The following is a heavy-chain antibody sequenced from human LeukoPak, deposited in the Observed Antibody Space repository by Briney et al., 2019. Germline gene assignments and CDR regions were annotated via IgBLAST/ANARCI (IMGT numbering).Heavy chain of an antibody. CDR3: TRGTVTAPDY. J-gene: IGHJ4*02. CDR1: GITFSSYA. D-gene: IGHD2-21*02. CDR2: IYSGGNT. V-gene: IGHV3-53*01. Sequence: GGSLRLSCAASGITFSSYAMGWVRQAPGKGLEWVSIIYSGGNTYYADSVKGRFTISRDNSKNTLYLQMNRLRPEDTAVYYCTRGTVTAPDYWGQGTLVTVSS.